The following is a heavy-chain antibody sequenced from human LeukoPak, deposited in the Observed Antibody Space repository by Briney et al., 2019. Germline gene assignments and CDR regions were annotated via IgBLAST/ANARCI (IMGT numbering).Heavy chain of an antibody. CDR3: ARVQPGDSEY. V-gene: IGHV4-34*01. D-gene: IGHD7-27*01. J-gene: IGHJ4*02. Sequence: SETLSLTCAVYGGSFSGYYWSWTRQPPGKGLEWIGEINHSGSTNYNPSLKSRVTISVDTSKNQFSLKLSSVTAADTAVYYCARVQPGDSEYWGQGTLVTVSS. CDR2: INHSGST. CDR1: GGSFSGYY.